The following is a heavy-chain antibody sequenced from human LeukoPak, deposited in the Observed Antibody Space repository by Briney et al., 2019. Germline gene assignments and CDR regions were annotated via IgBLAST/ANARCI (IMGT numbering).Heavy chain of an antibody. V-gene: IGHV3-30*02. CDR2: IRYDGSNK. J-gene: IGHJ4*02. Sequence: GESLKISCKGSGYSFTSYWIGWVRQMPGKGLEWMAFIRYDGSNKYYADSVKGRFTISRDNSKNTLYLQMNSLRAEDTAVYYCAKDLAVAGTCFDYWGQGTLVTVSS. CDR1: GYSFTSYW. D-gene: IGHD6-19*01. CDR3: AKDLAVAGTCFDY.